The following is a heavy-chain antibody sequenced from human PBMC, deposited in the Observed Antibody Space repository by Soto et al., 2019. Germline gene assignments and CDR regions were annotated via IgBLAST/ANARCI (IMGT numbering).Heavy chain of an antibody. Sequence: QVQLVQSGAEVKKPGSSVKVSCKASAGTFSSSAFSWVRQAPGQGLEWVGDIMPLFNTVNYAQKFQGRVTITADESTGTVYMDLSSLRSDDTAVYYCVSGNPATFGGLTVYYYYGMDVWGQGTTVTVSS. CDR2: IMPLFNTV. CDR1: AGTFSSSA. J-gene: IGHJ6*02. V-gene: IGHV1-69*01. CDR3: VSGNPATFGGLTVYYYYGMDV. D-gene: IGHD3-16*02.